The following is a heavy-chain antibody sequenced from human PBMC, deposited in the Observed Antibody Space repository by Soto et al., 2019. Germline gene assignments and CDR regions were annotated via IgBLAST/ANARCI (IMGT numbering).Heavy chain of an antibody. CDR3: AKEILNYDFWSGYYGPYYYYGMDV. J-gene: IGHJ6*02. D-gene: IGHD3-3*01. V-gene: IGHV3-23*01. CDR1: GFTFSSYA. CDR2: ISGSGGST. Sequence: PGGSLRLSCAASGFTFSSYAMSWVRQAPGKGLEWVSAISGSGGSTYYADSVKGRFTISRDNSKNTLYLQMNSLRAEDTAVYYCAKEILNYDFWSGYYGPYYYYGMDVWGQGTTVTVSS.